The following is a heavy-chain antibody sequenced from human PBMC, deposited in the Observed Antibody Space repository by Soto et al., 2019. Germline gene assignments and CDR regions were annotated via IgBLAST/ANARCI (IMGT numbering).Heavy chain of an antibody. CDR2: INRDGSHK. CDR1: GFTLRNSW. D-gene: IGHD2-21*02. Sequence: GGSLRLSCAASGFTLRNSWMHWVRQAPGKGLEWVANINRDGSHKYYVDSVKGRFTISRDNAENSVFLQMNSLRAEDTAIYYCATKGDALNYWGQGTLVTVSS. CDR3: ATKGDALNY. V-gene: IGHV3-7*01. J-gene: IGHJ4*02.